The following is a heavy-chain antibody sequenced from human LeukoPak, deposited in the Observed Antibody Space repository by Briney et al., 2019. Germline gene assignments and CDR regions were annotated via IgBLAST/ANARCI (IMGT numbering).Heavy chain of an antibody. Sequence: PGGTLRLSCAASGFTFSNYGMNWVRQAPGKGLEWVSGIGGLGDRIYYADSVRGRFTISRDNPKNTLYLYMNSLRDEDTAIYYCAQDGAWLRFDSWGQGTLVTVSS. J-gene: IGHJ4*02. CDR3: AQDGAWLRFDS. D-gene: IGHD5-12*01. V-gene: IGHV3-23*01. CDR2: IGGLGDRI. CDR1: GFTFSNYG.